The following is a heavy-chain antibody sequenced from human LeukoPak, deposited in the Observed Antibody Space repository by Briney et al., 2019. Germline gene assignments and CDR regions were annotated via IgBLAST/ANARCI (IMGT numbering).Heavy chain of an antibody. CDR3: ASQSDYSSGEAFDI. Sequence: PSETLSLTCAVYGGSFSGYYWSWIRQPPGKGLEWIGEINHSGSTNYNPSLKSRVTISVDTSKNQFSLKLSSVTAADTAVYYCASQSDYSSGEAFDIWGQGTMVTVSS. CDR1: GGSFSGYY. J-gene: IGHJ3*02. CDR2: INHSGST. D-gene: IGHD6-19*01. V-gene: IGHV4-34*01.